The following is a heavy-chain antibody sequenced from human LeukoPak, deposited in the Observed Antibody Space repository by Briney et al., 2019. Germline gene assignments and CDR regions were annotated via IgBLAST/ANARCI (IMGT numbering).Heavy chain of an antibody. J-gene: IGHJ5*02. D-gene: IGHD3-3*01. CDR1: GFTFSSYE. V-gene: IGHV3-23*01. CDR2: ISGSGGST. Sequence: PGGSLRLSCAASGFTFSSYEMNWVRQAPGKGLEWVSAISGSGGSTYYADSVKGRFTISRDNSKNTLYLQMNSLRAEDTAVYYCAKLFWAGNNWFDPWGQGTLVTVSS. CDR3: AKLFWAGNNWFDP.